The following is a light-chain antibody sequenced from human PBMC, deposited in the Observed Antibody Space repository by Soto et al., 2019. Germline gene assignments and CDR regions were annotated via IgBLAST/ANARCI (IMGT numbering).Light chain of an antibody. J-gene: IGLJ2*01. Sequence: QSVLTQPPSASGTPGQRVTISCSGSNSNIGRSTVNWYQQLPGTAPKLLIYTNTERPSGVPDRFSGSRSGTSASLAITGLQADDEAYYYCASWDERLNGDMIFGGGTQLTVL. CDR3: ASWDERLNGDMI. CDR2: TNT. CDR1: NSNIGRST. V-gene: IGLV1-44*01.